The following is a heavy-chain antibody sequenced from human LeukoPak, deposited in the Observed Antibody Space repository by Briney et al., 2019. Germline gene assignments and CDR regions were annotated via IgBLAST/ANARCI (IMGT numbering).Heavy chain of an antibody. Sequence: GRSLRLSCAASGFTFSSYGMHWVRQAPGKGLEWVAVISYDGGNKYYADSVKGRFTISRDNSKNTLYLQMNSLRAEDTAVYYCAKESDIVATRGFDYWGQGTLVTVSS. CDR1: GFTFSSYG. J-gene: IGHJ4*02. CDR3: AKESDIVATRGFDY. CDR2: ISYDGGNK. D-gene: IGHD5-12*01. V-gene: IGHV3-30*18.